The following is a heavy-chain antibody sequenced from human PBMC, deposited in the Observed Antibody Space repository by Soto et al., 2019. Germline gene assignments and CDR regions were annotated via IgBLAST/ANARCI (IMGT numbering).Heavy chain of an antibody. J-gene: IGHJ6*02. CDR1: GDSVSSNSAA. CDR2: TYYRSKWYN. CDR3: AREIRVTAVTGRAYYYYRMNG. V-gene: IGHV6-1*01. Sequence: SQTLSLTCAISGDSVSSNSAAWNWIRQSPSRGLEWLGRTYYRSKWYNDYSVSLRSRVTINPETSKNHITLQLDSVTPADTAVYYGAREIRVTAVTGRAYYYYRMNGWGHGTSVTVSS. D-gene: IGHD6-19*01.